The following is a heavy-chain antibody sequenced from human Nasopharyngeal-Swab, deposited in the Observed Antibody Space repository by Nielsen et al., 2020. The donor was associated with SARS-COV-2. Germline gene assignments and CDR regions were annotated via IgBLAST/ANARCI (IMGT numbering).Heavy chain of an antibody. CDR2: INPNSGGT. CDR3: ARDRGYGSGSYRPYYGMDV. V-gene: IGHV1-2*06. Sequence: ASVKVSCKASGYTFTGYYMHWVRQAPGQGLEWMGRINPNSGGTNYAQKFQGRVTMTRDTSISTAYMELSRLRSDDTAVHYCARDRGYGSGSYRPYYGMDVWGQGTTVIVSS. J-gene: IGHJ6*02. D-gene: IGHD3-10*01. CDR1: GYTFTGYY.